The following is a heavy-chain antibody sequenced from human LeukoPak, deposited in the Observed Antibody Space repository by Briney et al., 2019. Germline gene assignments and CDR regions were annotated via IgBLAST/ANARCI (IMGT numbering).Heavy chain of an antibody. V-gene: IGHV3-30*04. Sequence: GRSLRLSCAASGFTFSSYAMHWVRQAPGKGLEWVAVISYDGSNKYYADSVKGRFTISRDNSKNTLYLQMNSLRAEDTAVYYCAKDVLVVCSFGDYWGQGTLVTVSS. J-gene: IGHJ4*02. CDR2: ISYDGSNK. CDR1: GFTFSSYA. CDR3: AKDVLVVCSFGDY. D-gene: IGHD2-15*01.